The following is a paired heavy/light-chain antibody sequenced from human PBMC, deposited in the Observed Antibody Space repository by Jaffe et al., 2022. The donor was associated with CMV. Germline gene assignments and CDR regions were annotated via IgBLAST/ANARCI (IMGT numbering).Light chain of an antibody. CDR2: GAS. J-gene: IGKJ1*01. V-gene: IGKV3-20*01. Sequence: EIVLTESPGTLSLSPGERATLSCRASQSVSSNFLAWYQQKPGQAPRLLIYGASRRATGIPDRFSGSGSGTDFTLTISSLEPEDFAVYYCQQSDSSSWTFGLGTRVEIK. CDR3: QQSDSSSWT. CDR1: QSVSSNF.
Heavy chain of an antibody. D-gene: IGHD6-13*01. CDR3: AKGGSSWYYFDS. CDR1: GFTFSSYA. CDR2: IDTTGGNT. J-gene: IGHJ4*02. V-gene: IGHV3-23*04. Sequence: EVQLVESGGGLVQPGGSLRLSCAASGFTFSSYAMSWVRQAPGKGLEWVSLIDTTGGNTYYADSVKGRFTFSRDNSKNMVYLQMISLRAEDTAVYYCAKGGSSWYYFDSWGQGTLLTVSS.